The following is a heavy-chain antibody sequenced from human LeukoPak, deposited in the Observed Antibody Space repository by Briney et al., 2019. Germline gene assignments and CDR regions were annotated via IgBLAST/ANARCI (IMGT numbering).Heavy chain of an antibody. CDR1: GDSISSGDYY. Sequence: SDTLSLTCTVSGDSISSGDYYWSWIRQPAGKGLEWIGRISSSGSTNYNPSLKSRVTISVDTSKNQFSLKLSSVTAADTAVYFCARGPYSYDSSGAFDIWGQGTMVTVSS. CDR2: ISSSGST. J-gene: IGHJ3*02. V-gene: IGHV4-61*02. CDR3: ARGPYSYDSSGAFDI. D-gene: IGHD3-22*01.